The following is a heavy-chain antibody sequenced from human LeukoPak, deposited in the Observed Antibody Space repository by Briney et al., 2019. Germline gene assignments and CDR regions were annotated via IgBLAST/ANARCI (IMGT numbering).Heavy chain of an antibody. Sequence: GGSLRLSCAVSGFPFSNYHMSWIRQAPGKGLKWISYIGSSGYTIYYADSVKGRFTISRDNAKNSLYLQMDSLRAEDTAIYYCARPQTSSSSTASLGYWGQGTLVTVSS. CDR1: GFPFSNYH. D-gene: IGHD6-6*01. CDR2: IGSSGYTI. CDR3: ARPQTSSSSTASLGY. J-gene: IGHJ4*02. V-gene: IGHV3-11*01.